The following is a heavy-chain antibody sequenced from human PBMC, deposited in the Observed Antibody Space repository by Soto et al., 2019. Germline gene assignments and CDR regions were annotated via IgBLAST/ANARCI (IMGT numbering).Heavy chain of an antibody. CDR1: GLSLSNAKLG. CDR3: ALIKDCIRTDCFLASFDP. J-gene: IGHJ5*02. D-gene: IGHD2-2*01. Sequence: QVTLKESGPVLVKPTETLTLTCTVSGLSLSNAKLGVSCIRQPPGKALEWLAHIFSNDDKSSSTSLDRRLTISKGTSNSHVVLTMTNLDPVDSGTYYCALIKDCIRTDCFLASFDPWGQGTLVTVSS. CDR2: IFSNDDK. V-gene: IGHV2-26*01.